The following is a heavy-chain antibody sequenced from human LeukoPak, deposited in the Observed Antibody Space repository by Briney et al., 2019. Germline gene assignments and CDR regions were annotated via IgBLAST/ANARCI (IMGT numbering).Heavy chain of an antibody. D-gene: IGHD3-22*01. CDR1: GYTFTSYD. CDR2: MNPNRGNT. CDR3: AREASVYDSSGYYDAFDI. V-gene: IGHV1-8*01. J-gene: IGHJ3*02. Sequence: GASVKVSCKASGYTFTSYDINWVRQATGQGLEWMGWMNPNRGNTGYAQKFEGRVTMTRNTSISTAYMELSSLRSEDTAVYYCAREASVYDSSGYYDAFDIWGQGTMVTVSS.